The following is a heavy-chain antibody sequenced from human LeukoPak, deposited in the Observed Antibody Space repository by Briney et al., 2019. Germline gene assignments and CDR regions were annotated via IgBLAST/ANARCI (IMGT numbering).Heavy chain of an antibody. Sequence: GGSLRLSCAASGFTFSSYAMHWVRQAPGKGLEWVAVISYDGSNKYYADSVKGRFSISRDNAKKSLYLQMNSLRAEDTAVYYCARDHHRRLYDSQARDTFDIWGQGTVVTVSS. D-gene: IGHD3-22*01. CDR3: ARDHHRRLYDSQARDTFDI. CDR1: GFTFSSYA. V-gene: IGHV3-30*04. J-gene: IGHJ3*02. CDR2: ISYDGSNK.